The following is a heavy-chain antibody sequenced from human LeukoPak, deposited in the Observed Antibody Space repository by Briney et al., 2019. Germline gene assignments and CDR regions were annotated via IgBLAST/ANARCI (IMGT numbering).Heavy chain of an antibody. CDR2: ISGDGGST. Sequence: GGSLRLSCAASGFTFDVYAMHWVRQATGKGLEGVSHISGDGGSTYYADSVKGRFTISRDNSKNSLYLQMNSLRTDDTALYYCAKDSYYDSSGFWDYWGQGTLVTVSS. CDR1: GFTFDVYA. D-gene: IGHD3-22*01. CDR3: AKDSYYDSSGFWDY. J-gene: IGHJ4*02. V-gene: IGHV3-43*02.